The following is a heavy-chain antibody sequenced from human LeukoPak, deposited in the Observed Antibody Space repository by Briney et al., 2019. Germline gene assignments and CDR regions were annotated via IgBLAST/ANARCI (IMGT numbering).Heavy chain of an antibody. D-gene: IGHD3-16*02. CDR1: GXXXXXYX. J-gene: IGHJ4*02. CDR2: XNHSGST. CDR3: AREGRLITFGGVIADY. Sequence: SETLSLTCAVXGXXXXXYXXSWIRXXXXXXXXXXXXXNHSGSTNYNPSLKSRVTISVDTSKNQFSLKLSSVTAADTAVYYCAREGRLITFGGVIADYWGQGTLVTVSS. V-gene: IGHV4-34*01.